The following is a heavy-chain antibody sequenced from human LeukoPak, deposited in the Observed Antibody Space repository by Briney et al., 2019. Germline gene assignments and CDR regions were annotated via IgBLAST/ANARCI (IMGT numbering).Heavy chain of an antibody. Sequence: GGSLRLSCAASGFTFSSYSMNWVRQAPGKGLEWISYITTSGGAKNYADSVKGRFTISRDNSKNTLYLQMNSLRAEDTAVYYCAREDDYGSFDYWGQGTLVTVSS. V-gene: IGHV3-48*01. CDR3: AREDDYGSFDY. D-gene: IGHD3-10*01. CDR2: ITTSGGAK. J-gene: IGHJ4*02. CDR1: GFTFSSYS.